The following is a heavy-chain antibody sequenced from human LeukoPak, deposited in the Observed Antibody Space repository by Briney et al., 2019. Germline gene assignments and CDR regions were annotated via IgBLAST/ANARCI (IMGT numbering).Heavy chain of an antibody. Sequence: GGSLRLSCTASGFTFGDYAMSWVRQAPGEGLEWVGFIRSKAYGGTTEYAASVKGRFTISRDNAKNSLYLQMNSLRAEDTAVYYCARVFGSGSYFDAFDIWGQGTMVTVSS. D-gene: IGHD3-10*01. J-gene: IGHJ3*02. V-gene: IGHV3-49*04. CDR3: ARVFGSGSYFDAFDI. CDR1: GFTFGDYA. CDR2: IRSKAYGGTT.